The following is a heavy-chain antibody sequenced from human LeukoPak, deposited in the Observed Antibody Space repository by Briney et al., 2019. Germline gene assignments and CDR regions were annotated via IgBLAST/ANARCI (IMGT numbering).Heavy chain of an antibody. J-gene: IGHJ4*02. CDR3: ACTMAPDANY. CDR2: ISWDGGST. Sequence: PGGSLRLSCAASGFTFDDYTMRWVRQAPGKGLEWVSLISWDGGSTYYADSVKGRFTISRDNSKNSLYLQMNSLRTEDTTLYYCACTMAPDANYWGQGTLVTVSS. V-gene: IGHV3-43*01. D-gene: IGHD2-8*01. CDR1: GFTFDDYT.